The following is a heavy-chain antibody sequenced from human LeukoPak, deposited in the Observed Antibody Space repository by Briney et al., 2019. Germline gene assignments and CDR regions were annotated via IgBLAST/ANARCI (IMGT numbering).Heavy chain of an antibody. J-gene: IGHJ4*02. CDR1: GNSFTNYW. D-gene: IGHD5-24*01. V-gene: IGHV5-51*01. CDR2: IYPGDSDT. CDR3: ARRGDGYNFDY. Sequence: GASLKISCPGSGNSFTNYWLGWVRPLPGEGLEWVGIIYPGDSDTTYSPSFQGQVTISADKSISTAYLHWRSLKASDTAMYYCARRGDGYNFDYWGQGTLVTVSS.